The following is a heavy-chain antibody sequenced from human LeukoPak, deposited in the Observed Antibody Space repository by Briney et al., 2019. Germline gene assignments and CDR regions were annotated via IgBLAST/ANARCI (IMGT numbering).Heavy chain of an antibody. D-gene: IGHD1-26*01. V-gene: IGHV1-69*13. CDR3: ARDRPGSLPFDY. Sequence: SVKVSCKASGGTFSSYAISWVRQAPGQGLEWMGGIIPNFGTANYAQKFQGRVTITADESTSTAYMELSSLRSEDTAVYYCARDRPGSLPFDYWGQGTLVTVSS. CDR2: IIPNFGTA. CDR1: GGTFSSYA. J-gene: IGHJ4*02.